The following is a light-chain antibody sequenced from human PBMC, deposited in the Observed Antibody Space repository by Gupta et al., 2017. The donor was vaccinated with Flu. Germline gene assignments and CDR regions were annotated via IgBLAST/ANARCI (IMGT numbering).Light chain of an antibody. J-gene: IGKJ2*01. CDR2: DGF. CDR3: RQSMPVPSA. CDR1: QSLLHSDGKTY. Sequence: DIVMTQTPLSLSVTPGQPASSSCKSSQSLLHSDGKTYLYWYLQKPGQPPQLLMYDGFNRVSAVLDRFSGSTSVTDFTLRIRRVDVADVGVHCCRQSMPVPSAFGPGTKMEI. V-gene: IGKV2D-29*01.